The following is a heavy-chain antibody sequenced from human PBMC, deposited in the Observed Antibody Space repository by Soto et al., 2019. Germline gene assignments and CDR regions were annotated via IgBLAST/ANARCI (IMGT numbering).Heavy chain of an antibody. CDR3: ARAHRSGDY. CDR1: GFTFSSYA. V-gene: IGHV3-30-3*01. J-gene: IGHJ4*02. CDR2: ISYDGSNK. Sequence: QVQLVESGGGVVQPGRSLRLSCAASGFTFSSYAMHWVRQAPGKGLEWVAVISYDGSNKYYADSVKGRFTISRDNSKNTLYLQMNSLRAEDTAVSYCARAHRSGDYWGQGTLVTVSS.